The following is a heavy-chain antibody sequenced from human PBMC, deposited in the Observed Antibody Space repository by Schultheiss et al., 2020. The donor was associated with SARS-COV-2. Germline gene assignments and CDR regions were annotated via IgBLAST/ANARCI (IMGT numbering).Heavy chain of an antibody. CDR3: ARLSYGRLPNYYYYGMDV. J-gene: IGHJ6*02. V-gene: IGHV4-59*01. D-gene: IGHD3-10*01. CDR1: GGSISSYY. Sequence: SETLSLTCTVSGGSISSYYWSWIRQPPGKGLEWIGYIYYGGSTNYNPSLKSRVTISVDTSKNQFSLKLSSVTAADTAVYYCARLSYGRLPNYYYYGMDVWGQGTTVTVSS. CDR2: IYYGGST.